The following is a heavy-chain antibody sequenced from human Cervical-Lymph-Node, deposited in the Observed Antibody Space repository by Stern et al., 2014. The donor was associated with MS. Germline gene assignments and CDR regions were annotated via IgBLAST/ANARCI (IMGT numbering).Heavy chain of an antibody. D-gene: IGHD3-22*01. J-gene: IGHJ6*02. CDR1: GNTFSNHD. CDR3: ARGKWLLPFYGLDV. Sequence: VQLVESGAEVKKPGASVKVSCKASGNTFSNHDFNWVRQAPGQGLEWMGWMNPISGYTGYAQKFQGRVTMTRNTAISTAYMELSILGSEDTAVYYCARGKWLLPFYGLDVWGQGTTVTVSS. CDR2: MNPISGYT. V-gene: IGHV1-8*01.